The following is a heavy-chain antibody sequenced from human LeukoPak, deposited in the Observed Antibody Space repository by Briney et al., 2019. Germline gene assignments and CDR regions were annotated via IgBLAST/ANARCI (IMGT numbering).Heavy chain of an antibody. V-gene: IGHV3-48*03. D-gene: IGHD6-13*01. CDR3: ARDGFGSSWYIDF. CDR2: ISGSGSTF. J-gene: IGHJ4*02. Sequence: PGGSLRLSCAASGFTFSNYEINWVRQAPGKGLEWVAHISGSGSTFYYAESVKGRLTISRDNAKNSLYLQMNSLTAEDTAIYYCARDGFGSSWYIDFWGQGTLVTVSS. CDR1: GFTFSNYE.